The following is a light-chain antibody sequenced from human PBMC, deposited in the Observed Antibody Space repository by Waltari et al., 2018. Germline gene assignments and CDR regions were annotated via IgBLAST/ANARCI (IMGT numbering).Light chain of an antibody. CDR2: RDT. CDR1: DLVNKY. V-gene: IGLV3-1*01. Sequence: SYALTQPPSVSVSSGQTASITCSGDDLVNKYISWYQQKPGQSPLLVIYRDTKRPSGIPARFSSSNVGNTAPLAISETQAMDEADYYCQTWDSTTASVVFGGGTKLAV. J-gene: IGLJ2*01. CDR3: QTWDSTTASVV.